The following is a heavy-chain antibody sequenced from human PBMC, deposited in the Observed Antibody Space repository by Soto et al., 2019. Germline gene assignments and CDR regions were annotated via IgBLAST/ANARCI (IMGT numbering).Heavy chain of an antibody. Sequence: PSETLSLTCDVSGGSITTGHWWTWVRQSPGKGLEWSGEIYQSGITNYSPSLNSRLSISMDQSKNQFSLKLTSVTAADTALYFCARGFSFSDNSDNDRIYFYYGLNVWGQGTTVTVSS. V-gene: IGHV4-4*02. CDR3: ARGFSFSDNSDNDRIYFYYGLNV. CDR2: IYQSGIT. CDR1: GGSITTGHW. D-gene: IGHD2-15*01. J-gene: IGHJ6*02.